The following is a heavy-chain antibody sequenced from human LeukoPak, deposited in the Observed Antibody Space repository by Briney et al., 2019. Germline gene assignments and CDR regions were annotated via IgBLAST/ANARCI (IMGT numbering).Heavy chain of an antibody. J-gene: IGHJ5*02. CDR1: GFTFSSYE. CDR2: INHSGST. Sequence: LRLSCAASGFTFSSYEMNWVRQPPGKGLEWIGEINHSGSTNYNPSLKSRVTISVDTSKNQFSLKLSSVTAADTAVYYCARGPEYYYDSSGYYYNWFDPWGQGTLVTVSS. V-gene: IGHV4-34*01. D-gene: IGHD3-22*01. CDR3: ARGPEYYYDSSGYYYNWFDP.